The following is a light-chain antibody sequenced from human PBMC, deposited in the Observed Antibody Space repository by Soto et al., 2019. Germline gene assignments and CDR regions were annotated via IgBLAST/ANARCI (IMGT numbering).Light chain of an antibody. V-gene: IGKV1-6*01. CDR1: QGIRND. Sequence: QLTQSPSSLSASVGDGVTITCRASQGIRNDLGWYQQKPGKAPKLLIYSASSLQSGVPSRFSGSGSGTDFTLTISSLQPEDFATYFCLQDHTSPLTFGQGTKVDI. CDR2: SAS. CDR3: LQDHTSPLT. J-gene: IGKJ1*01.